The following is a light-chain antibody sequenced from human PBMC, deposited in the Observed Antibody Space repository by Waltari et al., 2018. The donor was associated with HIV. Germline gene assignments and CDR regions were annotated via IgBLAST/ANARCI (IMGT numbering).Light chain of an antibody. CDR3: QQYGSSPQT. CDR2: GSS. V-gene: IGKV3-20*01. CDR1: QSVSNSY. J-gene: IGKJ4*01. Sequence: EIVLTQSPGTLSLSPGERATLSCRASQSVSNSYLAWYQQKGGQAPRLLIYGSSDRATGIPDRFSGSGSGTDFTLTISRLEAEDFAVYYCQQYGSSPQTFGGGTNVEMK.